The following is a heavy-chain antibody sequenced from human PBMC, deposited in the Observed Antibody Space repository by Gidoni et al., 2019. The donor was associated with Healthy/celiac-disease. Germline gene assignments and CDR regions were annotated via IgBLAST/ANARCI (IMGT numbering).Heavy chain of an antibody. J-gene: IGHJ4*02. V-gene: IGHV3-23*01. CDR2: ISGSCGST. D-gene: IGHD2-2*02. CDR3: AKEGGIVVVPAAIRVY. Sequence: EVQLLESGGGLVQPGGSLILSCAASGFTFSSYSMSWVRQAPGKGLEWVPAISGSCGSTYYADSVKGRFTISRDNSKNTLYLQMNSLRAEDTAVYYCAKEGGIVVVPAAIRVYWGQGTLVTVSS. CDR1: GFTFSSYS.